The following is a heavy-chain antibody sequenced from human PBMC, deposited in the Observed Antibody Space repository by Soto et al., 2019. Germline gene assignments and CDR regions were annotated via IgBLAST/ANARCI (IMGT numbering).Heavy chain of an antibody. Sequence: SLRLSCAPSGFSFTTYGMIWVRHTPGKGLEWVSDISTTGLYTYLADSVKGRFTISRDNSKNTLYLQMNSLRVDDTAVYFCTKSWLFEKNWFDPWGQGTLVTVSS. J-gene: IGHJ5*02. CDR3: TKSWLFEKNWFDP. V-gene: IGHV3-23*01. CDR1: GFSFTTYG. CDR2: ISTTGLYT. D-gene: IGHD3-22*01.